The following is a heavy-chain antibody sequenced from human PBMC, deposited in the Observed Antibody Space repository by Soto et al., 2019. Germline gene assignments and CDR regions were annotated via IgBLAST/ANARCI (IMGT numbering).Heavy chain of an antibody. J-gene: IGHJ4*02. Sequence: GGSLRLSCEASGLTFNSHGMSWVRQAPGKGLEWVSAISGSGNTRHYADSVRGRFTVSRDNSKNTLYLQMTSLGADDTAVYYCAKDRRAGGNYGFYSDFWGQGALVTVSS. V-gene: IGHV3-23*01. CDR2: ISGSGNTR. CDR1: GLTFNSHG. CDR3: AKDRRAGGNYGFYSDF. D-gene: IGHD1-7*01.